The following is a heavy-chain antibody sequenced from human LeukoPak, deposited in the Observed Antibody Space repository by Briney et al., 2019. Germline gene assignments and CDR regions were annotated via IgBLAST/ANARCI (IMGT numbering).Heavy chain of an antibody. D-gene: IGHD3-10*01. V-gene: IGHV1-2*02. CDR3: AREYYYSSGNYYNRIDY. CDR1: GYTFTGYY. Sequence: SVKVSCKASGYTFTGYYMHWVRQAPGQGLEWMGWIDPNSGGTNYAQKFQGRVTMTRDTSISTAYMVLNRLRSDDTAVYSCAREYYYSSGNYYNRIDYWGQGTLVTVSS. CDR2: IDPNSGGT. J-gene: IGHJ4*02.